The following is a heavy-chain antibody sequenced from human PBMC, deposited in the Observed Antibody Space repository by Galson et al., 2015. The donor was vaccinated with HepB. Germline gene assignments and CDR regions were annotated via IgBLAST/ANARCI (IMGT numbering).Heavy chain of an antibody. CDR1: GDSISSDSW. D-gene: IGHD3-10*01. CDR3: ARAKEGRGYFDY. J-gene: IGHJ4*02. Sequence: ETLSLTCAVSGDSISSDSWWSWVRQPPGEGLEWIGEIYHSGGTNYRPSLKSRVTISVDKSKNQFSLKLTSVTAADTAVYYCARAKEGRGYFDYWGQGTLVTVSS. CDR2: IYHSGGT. V-gene: IGHV4-4*02.